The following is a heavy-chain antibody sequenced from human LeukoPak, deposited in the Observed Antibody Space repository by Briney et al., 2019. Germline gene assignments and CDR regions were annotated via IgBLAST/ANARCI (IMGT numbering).Heavy chain of an antibody. V-gene: IGHV1-2*02. CDR3: ARLASRADAGSIPY. CDR2: INPNSGGT. CDR1: GYTFTGYC. D-gene: IGHD2/OR15-2a*01. Sequence: GASVKVSCKASGYTFTGYCMHWVRQAPGQGLEWMGWINPNSGGTNYAQKFQGRVTMTRDTSVSTAYMELSRLRSDDTAVYYCARLASRADAGSIPYWGQGTLVTVSS. J-gene: IGHJ4*02.